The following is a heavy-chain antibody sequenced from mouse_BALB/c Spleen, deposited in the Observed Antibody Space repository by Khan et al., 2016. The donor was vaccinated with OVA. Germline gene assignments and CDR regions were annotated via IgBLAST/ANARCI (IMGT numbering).Heavy chain of an antibody. Sequence: QVQLKESGPGLVAPSQSLSITCSVSGFSLTDFGVNWVRQSPGTGLEWLGMLWGDGSTDYNSDLKSRLSINKDKSKSQVFLKMNSRQTDDTARYYCARELRLGGFAYWGQGTLVTVSA. D-gene: IGHD1-2*01. V-gene: IGHV2-6-7*01. CDR3: ARELRLGGFAY. CDR1: GFSLTDFG. J-gene: IGHJ3*01. CDR2: LWGDGST.